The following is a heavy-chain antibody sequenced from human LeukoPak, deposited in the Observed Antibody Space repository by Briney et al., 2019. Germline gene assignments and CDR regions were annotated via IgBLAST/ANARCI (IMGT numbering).Heavy chain of an antibody. CDR3: ARGPDY. Sequence: PGGSLRLSCAASGFTSSSYWMHWVRQVPGKGLVWVSRISGDGTARNYADSVKGRFTISRDDAKNTVDLQMNSLRAEDTAVYYCARGPDYWGQGTLVTVSS. V-gene: IGHV3-74*01. CDR1: GFTSSSYW. J-gene: IGHJ4*02. CDR2: ISGDGTAR.